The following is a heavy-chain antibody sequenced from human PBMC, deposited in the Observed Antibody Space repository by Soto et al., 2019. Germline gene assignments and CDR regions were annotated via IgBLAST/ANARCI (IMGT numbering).Heavy chain of an antibody. Sequence: EVQLLESGGGLVQPGGSLRLSCAASGFTFNNYAMTWVRQAPGKGLEWVSAISGGGDTTSYADSVKGRFTVSRDGSKNTRYLQVSSLRAEDTALYYCAKGRGGSGSLTPRVDFWGQGTLSTVSS. V-gene: IGHV3-23*01. CDR2: ISGGGDTT. CDR3: AKGRGGSGSLTPRVDF. J-gene: IGHJ4*02. D-gene: IGHD3-10*01. CDR1: GFTFNNYA.